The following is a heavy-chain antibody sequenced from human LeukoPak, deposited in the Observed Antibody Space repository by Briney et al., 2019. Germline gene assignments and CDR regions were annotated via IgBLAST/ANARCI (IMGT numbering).Heavy chain of an antibody. CDR2: IRSKANSYAT. J-gene: IGHJ4*02. D-gene: IGHD1-26*01. CDR1: GLTFTGST. CDR3: SSTLSGSYSFDY. Sequence: PGGSLRLSCAASGLTFTGSTLHWVRQASGKGLEWVGRIRSKANSYATAYAASVKGRFTISRDDSKNMAYLQINSLQTEDTAVYYCSSTLSGSYSFDYWGQGTLVTVSS. V-gene: IGHV3-73*01.